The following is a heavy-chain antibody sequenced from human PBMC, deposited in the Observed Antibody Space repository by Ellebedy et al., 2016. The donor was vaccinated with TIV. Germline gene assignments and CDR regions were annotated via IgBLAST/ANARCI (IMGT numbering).Heavy chain of an antibody. V-gene: IGHV3-23*01. CDR1: TFNLDGYT. CDR2: ISKSGSST. CDR3: PKGQKVVTAPFDY. Sequence: GESLKISCEVPTFNLDGYTMNWVRQAPGKGPEWVSSISKSGSSTYYADSEKGRFTISRDNSKHTVNLQMNSLRAEDTAVNYCPKGQKVVTAPFDYWGYGTLVTVSS. J-gene: IGHJ4*01. D-gene: IGHD2-21*02.